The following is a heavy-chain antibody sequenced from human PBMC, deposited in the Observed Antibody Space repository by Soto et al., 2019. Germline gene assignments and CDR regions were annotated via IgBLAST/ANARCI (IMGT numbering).Heavy chain of an antibody. V-gene: IGHV3-33*01. CDR1: GFTFGSYG. D-gene: IGHD3-10*01. CDR3: ARELRFGEFCEQWFDP. J-gene: IGHJ5*02. Sequence: GGSLRLSCAASGFTFGSYGMHWFRQAPGKGLEWVAVIWHDGSNKYYADSVKGRFTISRDNSKNTLYLQMNSLRAEDTAVYYCARELRFGEFCEQWFDPRGKVTLVNVSS. CDR2: IWHDGSNK.